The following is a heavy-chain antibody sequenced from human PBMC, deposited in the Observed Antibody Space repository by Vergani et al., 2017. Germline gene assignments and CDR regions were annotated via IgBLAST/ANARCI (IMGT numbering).Heavy chain of an antibody. V-gene: IGHV1-69*01. Sequence: QVQLVQSGAEVKKPGSSVKVSCKASGGTFSSYALSWVRQAPGQGLEWLGGIIPIFGTANYAQELQGRVTITADESASTAYMELRRLRSDETAVYYCARPKDPGECSGGSCYITDYWGQGTLVTVSS. CDR2: IIPIFGTA. CDR1: GGTFSSYA. J-gene: IGHJ4*02. D-gene: IGHD2-15*01. CDR3: ARPKDPGECSGGSCYITDY.